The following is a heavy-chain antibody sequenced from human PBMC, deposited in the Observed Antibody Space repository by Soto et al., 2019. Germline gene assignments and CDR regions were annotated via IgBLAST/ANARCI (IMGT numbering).Heavy chain of an antibody. D-gene: IGHD1-26*01. CDR3: ERGILRTNHYMDV. CDR2: IYDSGSA. V-gene: IGHV4-31*03. CDR1: GDSISRGGYF. J-gene: IGHJ6*03. Sequence: QVQLQESGPGLVKPSQTLSLTCIVSGDSISRGGYFWTWIRQHPGKGMEWIGYIYDSGSAFYNPSLKSRVTMSVDTSKNQFSLNLRSVTAADTAVFYCERGILRTNHYMDVWGKGTVVAVSS.